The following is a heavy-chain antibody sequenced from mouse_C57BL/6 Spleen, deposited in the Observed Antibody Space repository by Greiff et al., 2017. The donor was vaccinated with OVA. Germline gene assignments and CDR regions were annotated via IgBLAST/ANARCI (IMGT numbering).Heavy chain of an antibody. J-gene: IGHJ4*01. CDR1: GFTFSDYG. Sequence: EVKVVESGGGLVKPGGSLKLSCAASGFTFSDYGMHWVRQAPEKGLEWVAYISSGSSTIYYADTVKGRFTISRDNATNTLFLQMTSLRSEDTAMYYCARRPYGSSSGDYWGQGTSVTVSS. D-gene: IGHD1-1*01. V-gene: IGHV5-17*01. CDR3: ARRPYGSSSGDY. CDR2: ISSGSSTI.